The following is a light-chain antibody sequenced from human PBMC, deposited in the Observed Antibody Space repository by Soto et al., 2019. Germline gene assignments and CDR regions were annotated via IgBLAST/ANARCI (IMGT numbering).Light chain of an antibody. V-gene: IGKV1-5*03. CDR2: EAS. J-gene: IGKJ1*01. CDR3: QQYNTYSET. Sequence: DVQMTQSPSTLSASVGDRVTITCRASQSVSSWLAWYQQKPGEAPKLLVYEASTLESGVPSRFRGSGFGTEFTLTISSLQPDDFATYYCQQYNTYSETFAQGTKVEVK. CDR1: QSVSSW.